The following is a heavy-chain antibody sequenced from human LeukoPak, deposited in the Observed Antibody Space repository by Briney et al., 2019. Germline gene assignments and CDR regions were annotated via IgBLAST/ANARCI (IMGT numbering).Heavy chain of an antibody. D-gene: IGHD3-22*01. Sequence: SVKVSCTASGGTFSSYAISWVRQAPGQGLEWMGGIIPIFGTANYAQKFQGRVTITADESTSTAYMELSSLRSEDTAVYYCARGGYYYDSSGYYYWGQGTLVTVSS. CDR3: ARGGYYYDSSGYYY. CDR2: IIPIFGTA. CDR1: GGTFSSYA. J-gene: IGHJ4*02. V-gene: IGHV1-69*13.